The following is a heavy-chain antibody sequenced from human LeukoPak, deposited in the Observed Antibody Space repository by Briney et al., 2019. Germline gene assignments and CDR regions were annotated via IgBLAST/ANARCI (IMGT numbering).Heavy chain of an antibody. CDR2: IGGSGFST. D-gene: IGHD3-22*01. CDR3: AKDVGYYDSSGDWGAFDI. Sequence: GGSLRLSCAASGFTFSSYAMSWVRQAPGKGLEWVSAIGGSGFSTYYADSEKGRFAISRDNSKNTLYLQMNSLRAEDTAVYYCAKDVGYYDSSGDWGAFDIWGQGTMVTVSS. CDR1: GFTFSSYA. J-gene: IGHJ3*02. V-gene: IGHV3-23*01.